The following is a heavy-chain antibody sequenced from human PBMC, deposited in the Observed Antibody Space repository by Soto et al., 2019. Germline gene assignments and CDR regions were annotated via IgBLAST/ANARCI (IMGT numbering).Heavy chain of an antibody. CDR3: AGETSDYDFLAAPTTFDI. Sequence: QVQLQQWGAGLLKPSETLSLNCGVSGGSFSGYYWSWIRQPPGKGLEWIGEINHSGSADYNPSLKRRVTISVDTSKTQISLKLSSVPAADSGVYYCAGETSDYDFLAAPTTFDIWGQGTMVSVSS. CDR1: GGSFSGYY. V-gene: IGHV4-34*01. D-gene: IGHD3-9*01. CDR2: INHSGSA. J-gene: IGHJ3*02.